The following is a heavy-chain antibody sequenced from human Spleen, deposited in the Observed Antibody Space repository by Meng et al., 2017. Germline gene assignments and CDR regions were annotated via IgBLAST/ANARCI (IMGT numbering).Heavy chain of an antibody. CDR1: GATFSSYA. Sequence: QVLLVHSGAEWKKLGSSGKVSCKAAGATFSSYAISWVRQAPGQGLEWMGGIIPIFGTANYAQKFQGRVTITADESTSTAYMELSSLRSEDTAVYYCARGLAAAGTFLFDPWGQGTLVTVSS. J-gene: IGHJ5*02. CDR3: ARGLAAAGTFLFDP. D-gene: IGHD6-13*01. V-gene: IGHV1-69*01. CDR2: IIPIFGTA.